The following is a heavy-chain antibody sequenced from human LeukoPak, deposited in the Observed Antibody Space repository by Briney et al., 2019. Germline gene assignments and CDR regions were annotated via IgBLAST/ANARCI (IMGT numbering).Heavy chain of an antibody. D-gene: IGHD3-16*01. CDR3: AKGWGDYVWGSCHL. CDR1: GFTFNSFG. J-gene: IGHJ1*01. Sequence: GGSLRLCCAASGFTFNSFGMHWVRQAPGKGLEWVSSISGSRGDTDYADSVKGRFTISRDNLKNTLYLQMNSLRAEDTAVYYCAKGWGDYVWGSCHLWGQGTLVTVSS. CDR2: ISGSRGDT. V-gene: IGHV3-23*01.